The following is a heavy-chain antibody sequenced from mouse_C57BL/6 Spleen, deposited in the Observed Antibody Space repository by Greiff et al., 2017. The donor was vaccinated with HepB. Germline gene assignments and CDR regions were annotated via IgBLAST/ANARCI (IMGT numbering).Heavy chain of an antibody. CDR1: GFTFSDYG. CDR3: RRRNYGSSLFDY. Sequence: EVQVVESGGGLVKPGGSLKLSCAASGFTFSDYGMHWVRQAPEKGLEWVAYISRGSSTIYYADTVKGRFTISRDNAKNTLFLQMTSLRSEDTAMDYCRRRNYGSSLFDYWGQGTTLTVSS. D-gene: IGHD1-1*01. V-gene: IGHV5-17*01. J-gene: IGHJ2*01. CDR2: ISRGSSTI.